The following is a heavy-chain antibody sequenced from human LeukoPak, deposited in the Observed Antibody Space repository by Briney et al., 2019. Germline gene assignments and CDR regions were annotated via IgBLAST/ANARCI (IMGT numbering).Heavy chain of an antibody. CDR1: GFTFSSYG. D-gene: IGHD3-22*01. CDR2: ISYDGSNK. CDR3: ANYYDSSGSY. Sequence: GGSLRLSCAASGFTFSSYGMHWVRQAPGKGLEWVAVISYDGSNKYYADSVKGRFTISRDNPKNTLYLQMNSLRAEDTAVYYCANYYDSSGSYWGQGTLVTVSS. V-gene: IGHV3-30*18. J-gene: IGHJ4*02.